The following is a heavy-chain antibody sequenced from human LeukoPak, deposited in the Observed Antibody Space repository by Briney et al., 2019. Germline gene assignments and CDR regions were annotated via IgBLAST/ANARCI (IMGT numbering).Heavy chain of an antibody. CDR1: GFTFSLFG. J-gene: IGHJ6*02. Sequence: GGSLRLSCAASGFTFSLFGMYWVRQAPGKGLEWVSVISYDGRNKYYADSVKGRFSISRDDSENTLYLEMNSLRPEDTAVYYCAKVGRSSGWNYYYYGIDVWGQGTTLTVSS. CDR3: AKVGRSSGWNYYYYGIDV. D-gene: IGHD6-19*01. V-gene: IGHV3-30*18. CDR2: ISYDGRNK.